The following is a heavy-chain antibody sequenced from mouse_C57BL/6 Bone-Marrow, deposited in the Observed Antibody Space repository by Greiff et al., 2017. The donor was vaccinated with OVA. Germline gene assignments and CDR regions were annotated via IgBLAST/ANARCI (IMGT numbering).Heavy chain of an antibody. Sequence: EVQRVESGGDLVKPGGSLKLSCAASGFTFSSYGMSWVRQTPDKRLEWVATISSGGSYTYYPDSVKGRFTISRDNAKNTLYLQMSSLKSEDTAMYYCARLPTFAYWGQGTLVTVSA. D-gene: IGHD2-10*01. CDR3: ARLPTFAY. CDR1: GFTFSSYG. V-gene: IGHV5-6*01. J-gene: IGHJ3*01. CDR2: ISSGGSYT.